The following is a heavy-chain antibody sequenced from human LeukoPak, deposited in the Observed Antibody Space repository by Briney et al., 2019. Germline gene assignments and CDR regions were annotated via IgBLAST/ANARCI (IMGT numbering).Heavy chain of an antibody. CDR1: GGSISSYY. CDR3: ASRPGIAVAGLDY. Sequence: PSETLSLTCTVSGGSISSYYWGWIRQPPGKGLEWIGSIYYSGSTYYNPSLKSRVTISVDTSKNQFSLKLSSVTAADTAVYYCASRPGIAVAGLDYWGQGTLVTVSS. CDR2: IYYSGST. D-gene: IGHD6-19*01. J-gene: IGHJ4*02. V-gene: IGHV4-39*01.